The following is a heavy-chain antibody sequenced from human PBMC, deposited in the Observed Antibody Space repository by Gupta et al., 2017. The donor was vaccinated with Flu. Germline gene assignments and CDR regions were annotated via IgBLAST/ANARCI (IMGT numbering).Heavy chain of an antibody. CDR1: GFTFSSYS. CDR3: ARELLPTTVVRRVYWYFDL. Sequence: EVQLVESGGGLVQPGGSLRLSCAASGFTFSSYSMNWVRQAPGKGLEWVSYISSSSSTIYYADSVKGRFTISRDNAKNSLYLQMNSLRDEDTAVYYCARELLPTTVVRRVYWYFDLWGRGTLVTVSS. V-gene: IGHV3-48*02. CDR2: ISSSSSTI. D-gene: IGHD4-23*01. J-gene: IGHJ2*01.